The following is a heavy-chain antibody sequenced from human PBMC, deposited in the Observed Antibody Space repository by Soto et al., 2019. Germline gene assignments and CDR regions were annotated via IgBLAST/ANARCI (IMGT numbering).Heavy chain of an antibody. Sequence: QVQLVQSGAEVKKPGASVKVSCKASGYTFTSYDINWVRQATGQGLQWMGWMNPNSGNTGYAKKFQGRVTMTPNTSISTAYMELRSLRSADTAVYYCARTLYGDNVDYWGQGTLVTVSS. J-gene: IGHJ4*02. D-gene: IGHD4-17*01. CDR1: GYTFTSYD. CDR2: MNPNSGNT. V-gene: IGHV1-8*01. CDR3: ARTLYGDNVDY.